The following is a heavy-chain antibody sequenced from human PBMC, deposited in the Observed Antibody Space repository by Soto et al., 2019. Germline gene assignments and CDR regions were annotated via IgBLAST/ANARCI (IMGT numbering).Heavy chain of an antibody. Sequence: PGGSLRLSCAASGFTFSSYAMSWVRRAPGKGLEWVAHINQDGSEKSYVDSVKGRFTISRDNAKNSLYLQMNSLRAEDTAVYYCAPASRSAGNDGLDNWGLGTLVTVSS. CDR3: APASRSAGNDGLDN. D-gene: IGHD3-10*01. V-gene: IGHV3-7*02. J-gene: IGHJ4*02. CDR1: GFTFSSYA. CDR2: INQDGSEK.